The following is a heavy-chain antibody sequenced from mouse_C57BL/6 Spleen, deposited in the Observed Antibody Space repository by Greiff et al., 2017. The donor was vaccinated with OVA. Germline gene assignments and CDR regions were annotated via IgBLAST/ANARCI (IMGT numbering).Heavy chain of an antibody. V-gene: IGHV1-26*01. J-gene: IGHJ4*01. CDR3: ARWEDYAMDY. D-gene: IGHD4-1*01. Sequence: VQLQQSGPELVKPGASVKISCKASGYTFTDYYMNWVKQSHGKSLEWIGDINPNNGGTSYNQKFKGKATLTVDKSSSTAYMELRSLTSEDSAVYYCARWEDYAMDYWGQGTSVTVSS. CDR2: INPNNGGT. CDR1: GYTFTDYY.